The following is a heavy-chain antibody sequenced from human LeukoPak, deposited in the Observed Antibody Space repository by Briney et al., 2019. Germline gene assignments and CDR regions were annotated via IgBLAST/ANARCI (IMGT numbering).Heavy chain of an antibody. CDR3: ARSLDDLEEFDY. V-gene: IGHV1-69*01. Sequence: SVKVSCTASGGTFSSYAISWVRQAPGQGLEWMGGIIPIFGTANYAQKFQGRVTITADESTSTAYMGLSSLRSEDTAVYYCARSLDDLEEFDYWGQGTLVTVSS. CDR1: GGTFSSYA. J-gene: IGHJ4*02. D-gene: IGHD2-21*02. CDR2: IIPIFGTA.